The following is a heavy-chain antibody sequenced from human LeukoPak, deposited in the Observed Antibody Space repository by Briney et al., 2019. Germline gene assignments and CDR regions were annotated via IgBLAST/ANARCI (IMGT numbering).Heavy chain of an antibody. J-gene: IGHJ4*02. Sequence: GGTLRLSCAASGFTFSSYGMSWVRQAPGKGLEWVANIKQDGSEKYYVDSVKGRFTISRDNAKNSLYLQMNSLRAEDTAVYYCARERGYFDYWGQGTLVTVSS. CDR3: ARERGYFDY. D-gene: IGHD3-10*01. V-gene: IGHV3-7*01. CDR1: GFTFSSYG. CDR2: IKQDGSEK.